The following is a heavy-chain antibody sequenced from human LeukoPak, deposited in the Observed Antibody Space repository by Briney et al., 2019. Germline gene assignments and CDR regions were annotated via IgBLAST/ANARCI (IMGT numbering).Heavy chain of an antibody. CDR2: IFYSGST. CDR1: GGSISSSSYY. CDR3: ARETPIVVVPAYNWFDP. Sequence: PSETLSLTCTVSGGSISSSSYYWGWIRQPPGKGLEWIGSIFYSGSTYYNPSLKSRVTISVDTSKNQFSLKLSSVTAADTAVYYCARETPIVVVPAYNWFDPWGQGTLVTVSS. D-gene: IGHD2-2*01. V-gene: IGHV4-39*07. J-gene: IGHJ5*02.